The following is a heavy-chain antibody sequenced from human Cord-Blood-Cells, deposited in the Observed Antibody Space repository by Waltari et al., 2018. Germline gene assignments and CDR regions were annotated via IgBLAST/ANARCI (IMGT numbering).Heavy chain of an antibody. CDR2: IKPSGST. V-gene: IGHV4-34*01. CDR3: ARGRGNDSSGYYYVDY. CDR1: GGSFSGYY. Sequence: QVQLQQWGAGLLKPSETLSLTCAVYGGSFSGYYWSWIRQPPGKGLGWIGEIKPSGSTNNTPSRKGRVTISVDTSKNQFSLKLSSVTAADTAVYYCARGRGNDSSGYYYVDYWGQGTLVTVSS. J-gene: IGHJ4*02. D-gene: IGHD3-22*01.